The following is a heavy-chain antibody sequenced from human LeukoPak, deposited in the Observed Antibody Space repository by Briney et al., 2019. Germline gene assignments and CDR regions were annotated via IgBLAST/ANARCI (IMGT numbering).Heavy chain of an antibody. D-gene: IGHD4/OR15-4a*01. CDR1: GFPFTTYA. Sequence: GGSLRLSCAASGFPFTTYAMSWVRQAPGKGLEWVSAISGRGGRTYYADSVKGRFTISRDNSKNTLYLQMNSLRAEDTAVYYCARSGLSRFDYWGQGTLVTVSS. CDR2: ISGRGGRT. J-gene: IGHJ4*02. V-gene: IGHV3-23*01. CDR3: ARSGLSRFDY.